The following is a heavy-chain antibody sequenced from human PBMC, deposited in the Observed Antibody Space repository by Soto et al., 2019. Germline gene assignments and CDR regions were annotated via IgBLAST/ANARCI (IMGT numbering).Heavy chain of an antibody. CDR3: ARDPSIVLVPADTYYYYYYGMDV. Sequence: GESLKISCKGSGYSFTSYWIGWVRQMPGKGLEWMGIIYPGDSDTRYSPSFQGQVTISRDNAKNSLYLQMNSLRAEDTAVYYCARDPSIVLVPADTYYYYYYGMDVWGQGTTVTVSS. V-gene: IGHV5-51*01. D-gene: IGHD2-2*01. J-gene: IGHJ6*02. CDR2: IYPGDSDT. CDR1: GYSFTSYW.